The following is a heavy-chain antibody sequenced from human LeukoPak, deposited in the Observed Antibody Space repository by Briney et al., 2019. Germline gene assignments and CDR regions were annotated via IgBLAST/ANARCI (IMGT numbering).Heavy chain of an antibody. CDR2: IYGGGST. Sequence: GGSLRLSCAASGFTVSSNYMSWVRQAPGKGLEWVSVIYGGGSTYYADSVKGRFTISRDNSKNTLYLQMNSLRAEDTAVYYCATRSCSISACRASSYHCMDFWGKGTTVTVSS. CDR3: ATRSCSISACRASSYHCMDF. J-gene: IGHJ6*03. D-gene: IGHD2-2*01. V-gene: IGHV3-66*01. CDR1: GFTVSSNY.